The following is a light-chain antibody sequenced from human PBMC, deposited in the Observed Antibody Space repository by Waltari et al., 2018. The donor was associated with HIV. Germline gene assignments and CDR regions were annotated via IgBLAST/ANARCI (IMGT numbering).Light chain of an antibody. V-gene: IGLV2-8*01. CDR1: SSDVGSYNY. CDR2: EVS. CDR3: SSYAGSNKGV. J-gene: IGLJ2*01. Sequence: QSALTQPPSASGSPGQSVTISCTGTSSDVGSYNYVSWYQQHPGKAPKLILHEVSKRPSGVPDRFAGSKSGNTASLTVSGLQAEDEADYYCSSYAGSNKGVFGGGTKVSVL.